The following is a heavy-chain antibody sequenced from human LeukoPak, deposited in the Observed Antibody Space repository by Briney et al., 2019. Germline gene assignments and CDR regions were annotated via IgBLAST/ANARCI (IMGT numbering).Heavy chain of an antibody. CDR3: AQDYTRQLVGATAIEY. V-gene: IGHV3-30*18. CDR1: GFTLSNYG. J-gene: IGHJ4*02. Sequence: GGSLRLSCAASGFTLSNYGMHWVRQAPGKGLEWVAVLLFDGSAKYYADSVKGRFTISRGNSKNPLYLQMNSLRAEDTALYYCAQDYTRQLVGATAIEYWGQGTLVTVSS. D-gene: IGHD1-26*01. CDR2: LLFDGSAK.